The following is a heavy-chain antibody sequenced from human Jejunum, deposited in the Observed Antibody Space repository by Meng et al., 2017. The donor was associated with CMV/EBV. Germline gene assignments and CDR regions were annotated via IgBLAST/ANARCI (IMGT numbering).Heavy chain of an antibody. V-gene: IGHV4-61*01. CDR2: IYYSGST. J-gene: IGHJ4*02. D-gene: IGHD2-2*01. CDR1: SVSSGYYY. CDR3: ARYYCASSNCYPFDS. Sequence: SVSSGYYYWSWIRQPPGKELELIGYIYYSGSTNYNPSLKSRVTISVDTSKNQFPLRLTSVTAADTATYYCARYYCASSNCYPFDSWGQGELVTVSS.